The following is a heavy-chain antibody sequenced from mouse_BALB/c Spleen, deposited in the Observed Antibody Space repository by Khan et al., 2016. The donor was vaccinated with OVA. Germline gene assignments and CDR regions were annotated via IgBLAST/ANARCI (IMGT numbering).Heavy chain of an antibody. V-gene: IGHV3-2*02. Sequence: EVKLLESGPGLEKPSQSLSLTCTVTGYSITSGYGWNWIRQFPGNKLEWMGYISYSGSTKYNPYLKSRISITRETSKNQFFLQLNSVTTEDTATXYCARTARIKYWGQGTTLTVSS. J-gene: IGHJ2*01. CDR2: ISYSGST. D-gene: IGHD1-2*01. CDR3: ARTARIKY. CDR1: GYSITSGYG.